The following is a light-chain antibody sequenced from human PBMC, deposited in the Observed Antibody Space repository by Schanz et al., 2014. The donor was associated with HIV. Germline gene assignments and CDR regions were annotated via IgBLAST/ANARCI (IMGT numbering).Light chain of an antibody. V-gene: IGLV2-23*01. CDR3: GSFAGSNTRGLV. CDR1: SSDVGSYNL. J-gene: IGLJ1*01. CDR2: EGS. Sequence: QSVLTQPASVSGSPGQSITISCTGTSSDVGSYNLVSWYQQHPGKAPKLMIYEGSKRPSGVSNRFSGSKSGNTASLTISGLQAEDEADYYCGSFAGSNTRGLVFGTGTKVTVL.